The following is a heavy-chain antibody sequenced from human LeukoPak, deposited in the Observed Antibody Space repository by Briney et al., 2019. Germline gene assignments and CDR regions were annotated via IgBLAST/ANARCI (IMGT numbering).Heavy chain of an antibody. Sequence: GGSLRLSCAASGFTFSSYAMHWVRQAPGKGLEWVAVTSYDESNKYYADSVKGRFTISRDNSKNTLYLQMNSLRAEDTAVYYCAKDHGGSYYAYYYYGMDVWGQGTTVTVSS. V-gene: IGHV3-30-3*01. CDR1: GFTFSSYA. CDR3: AKDHGGSYYAYYYYGMDV. CDR2: TSYDESNK. D-gene: IGHD1-26*01. J-gene: IGHJ6*02.